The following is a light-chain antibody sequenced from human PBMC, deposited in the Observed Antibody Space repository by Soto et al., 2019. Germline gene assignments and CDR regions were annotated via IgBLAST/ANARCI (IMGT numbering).Light chain of an antibody. Sequence: EIVMTQSPATLSVSPGERATLSCRASQSVGSSLAWYQQQPGQAPRLLIFDASNRANGVPARFGGSGSGTDFTLTINSLEPEDFAVYYCQQRNVWPPITFGQGTRLEIK. CDR2: DAS. CDR3: QQRNVWPPIT. J-gene: IGKJ5*01. CDR1: QSVGSS. V-gene: IGKV3-11*01.